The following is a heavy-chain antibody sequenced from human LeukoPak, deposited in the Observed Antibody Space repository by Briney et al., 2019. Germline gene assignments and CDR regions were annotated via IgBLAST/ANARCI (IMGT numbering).Heavy chain of an antibody. Sequence: PGGSLRLPCAASGFTFSSHSMNWVRQAPGKGLEWVSYISSSSTIYYADSVKGRFTISRDNAKNSLYLQMNSLRAEDTAVYYCARGAYYYEDWGQGTLVTVSS. CDR1: GFTFSSHS. CDR2: ISSSSTI. J-gene: IGHJ4*02. V-gene: IGHV3-48*01. D-gene: IGHD3-22*01. CDR3: ARGAYYYED.